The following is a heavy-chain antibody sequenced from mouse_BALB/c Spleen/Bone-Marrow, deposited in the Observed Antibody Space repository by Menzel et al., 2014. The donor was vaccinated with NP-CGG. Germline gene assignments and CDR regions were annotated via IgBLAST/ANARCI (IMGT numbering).Heavy chain of an antibody. CDR2: ISYSGNT. J-gene: IGHJ2*01. CDR3: ATYDGYCFDY. CDR1: GDSITSGY. D-gene: IGHD2-3*01. Sequence: EVMLVESGPSLVKPSQTLSLTCSVTGDSITSGYWNWIRKFPGNKLEYMGYISYSGNTYYNPSLKSRISITRDTSQNXYYLQLNSVTTEDTATYYCATYDGYCFDYWGQGTTLTVSS. V-gene: IGHV3-8*02.